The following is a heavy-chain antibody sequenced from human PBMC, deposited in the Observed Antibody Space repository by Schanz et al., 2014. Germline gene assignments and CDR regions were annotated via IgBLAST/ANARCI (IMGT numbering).Heavy chain of an antibody. Sequence: QVQLIQSGAEVKKPGASVKVSCTASGYTFTSYDINWVRQAPGQGLEWLGWMNPNSGNPGFAQKFRGRVTMTRNTSMSTAYIELHILTSEDTAVYYCARAKRFGDMDVWGQGTLVTVTS. CDR2: MNPNSGNP. V-gene: IGHV1-8*01. D-gene: IGHD3-10*01. J-gene: IGHJ4*02. CDR1: GYTFTSYD. CDR3: ARAKRFGDMDV.